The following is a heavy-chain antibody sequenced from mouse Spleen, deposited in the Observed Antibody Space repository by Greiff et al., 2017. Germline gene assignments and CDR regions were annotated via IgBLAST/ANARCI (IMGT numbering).Heavy chain of an antibody. Sequence: DVMLVESGGGLVQPGGSLKLSCATSGFTFSDYYMYWVRQTPEKRLEWVAYISNGGGSTYYPDTVKGRFTISRDNAKNTLYLQMSRLKSEDTAMYYCARHAHYLDYWGQGTTLTVSS. D-gene: IGHD1-2*01. CDR3: ARHAHYLDY. CDR2: ISNGGGST. V-gene: IGHV5-12*02. J-gene: IGHJ2*01. CDR1: GFTFSDYY.